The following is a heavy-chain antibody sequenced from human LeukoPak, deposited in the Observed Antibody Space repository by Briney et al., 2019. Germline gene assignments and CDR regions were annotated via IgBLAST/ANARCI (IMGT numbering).Heavy chain of an antibody. D-gene: IGHD6-25*01. CDR3: ARSYPDVRLFDY. CDR2: IIPIFGPA. V-gene: IGHV1-69*06. Sequence: SVKVSCKASGGTFSSYAISWVRQAPGQGLEWMGGIIPIFGPANYAQKFQGRVTITADKSTSTAYMELSSLRSEDTAVYYCARSYPDVRLFDYWGQGTLVTVSS. CDR1: GGTFSSYA. J-gene: IGHJ4*02.